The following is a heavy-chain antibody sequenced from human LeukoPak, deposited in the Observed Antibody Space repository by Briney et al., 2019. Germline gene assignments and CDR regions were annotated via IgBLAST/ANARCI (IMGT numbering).Heavy chain of an antibody. CDR3: ARHVAAAGPYPYAFEI. J-gene: IGHJ3*02. Sequence: PSETLSLTCTVSGVSISSYYRSWIRQPPGKGLEWIGYIYYSGSTNYNPSPTSRVAMSVDTSKNQYSLTLSSVTAADTAVYYCARHVAAAGPYPYAFEIWGQGTMVTVSS. CDR1: GVSISSYY. V-gene: IGHV4-59*01. D-gene: IGHD6-13*01. CDR2: IYYSGST.